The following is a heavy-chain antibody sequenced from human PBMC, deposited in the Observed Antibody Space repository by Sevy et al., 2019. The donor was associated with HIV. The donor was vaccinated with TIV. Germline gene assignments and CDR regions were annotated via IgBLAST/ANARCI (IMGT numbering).Heavy chain of an antibody. D-gene: IGHD6-19*01. Sequence: SETLSLTCAVYGGSFSGYYWSWIRQPPGKGLEWIGEINHSGSTNYNPSLKSRVTISVDTSKIQFSLKLSSVTAADTAVYYCARYRVAGIFEYWGQGTLVTVSS. CDR2: INHSGST. J-gene: IGHJ4*02. V-gene: IGHV4-34*01. CDR3: ARYRVAGIFEY. CDR1: GGSFSGYY.